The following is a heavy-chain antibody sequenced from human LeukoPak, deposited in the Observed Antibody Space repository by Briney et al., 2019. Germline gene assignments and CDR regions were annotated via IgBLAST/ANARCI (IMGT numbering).Heavy chain of an antibody. J-gene: IGHJ4*02. V-gene: IGHV3-30*03. CDR1: GFTFSSYG. CDR2: TSYDGTKN. CDR3: ARLGEDSYGYQTDFDY. D-gene: IGHD5-18*01. Sequence: GGSLRLSCAASGFTFSSYGMHWVRQAPGKGLDWVAFTSYDGTKNYYADSVKGRFTISRDNSKNTLFLQMNSLRPEDTAVYYCARLGEDSYGYQTDFDYWGQGTLVAVSS.